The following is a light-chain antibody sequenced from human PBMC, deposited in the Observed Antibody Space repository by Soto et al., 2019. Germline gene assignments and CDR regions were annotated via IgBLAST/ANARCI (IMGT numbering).Light chain of an antibody. Sequence: QSVRTQPASVSGSPGQSITISCRGTSLSVGNYDPVSWYQQHPDQAPKLIIYEGNKRPSGISSRFSGSKSGNTASLTISGLQAEDEADYYCCSYELSITVVFGGGTKVNVL. J-gene: IGLJ2*01. V-gene: IGLV2-23*01. CDR2: EGN. CDR1: SLSVGNYDP. CDR3: CSYELSITVV.